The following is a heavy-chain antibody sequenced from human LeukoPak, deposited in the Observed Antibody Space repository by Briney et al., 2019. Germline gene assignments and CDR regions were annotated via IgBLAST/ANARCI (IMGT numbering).Heavy chain of an antibody. J-gene: IGHJ4*02. CDR1: GFTFSIYA. D-gene: IGHD2-15*01. Sequence: GGSLRLSCSASGFTFSIYAMNWVRQAPGKGLDWVSSIGGSGGTTYYADSVKGRFTISRDNSKNTLYLQMNSLRAEDTAVYYCARRYPAPTSWGQGTLVTVSS. CDR3: ARRYPAPTS. CDR2: IGGSGGTT. V-gene: IGHV3-23*01.